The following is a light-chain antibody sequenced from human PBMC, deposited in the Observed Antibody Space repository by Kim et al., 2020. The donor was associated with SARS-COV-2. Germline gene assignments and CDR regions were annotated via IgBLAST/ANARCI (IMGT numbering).Light chain of an antibody. J-gene: IGLJ2*01. CDR1: SSDVGSYNL. CDR3: CSYVL. V-gene: IGLV2-23*02. CDR2: EVS. Sequence: QSVLTQPASVSGSPGQSITISCTGTSSDVGSYNLVSWYQQHPGKAPKLMIYEVSKRPSGVSNRFSGSKSGNTASLTISGLQAEDEADYYCCSYVLFG.